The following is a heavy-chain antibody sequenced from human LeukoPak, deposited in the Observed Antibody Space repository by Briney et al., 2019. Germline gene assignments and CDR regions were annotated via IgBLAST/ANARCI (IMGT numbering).Heavy chain of an antibody. V-gene: IGHV3-21*01. CDR2: ISSSSSYI. Sequence: PGGSLRLSCAASGFTFSSNGMNWVRQAPGKGLEWVSSISSSSSYIYYADSVKGRFTISRDNAKNSLYLQMNSLRAEDTAVYYCASRDRFDYWGQGTLVTVSS. J-gene: IGHJ4*02. CDR1: GFTFSSNG. CDR3: ASRDRFDY.